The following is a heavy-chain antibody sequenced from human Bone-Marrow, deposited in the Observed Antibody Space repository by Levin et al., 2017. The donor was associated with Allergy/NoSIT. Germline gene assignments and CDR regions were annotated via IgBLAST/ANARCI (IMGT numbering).Heavy chain of an antibody. CDR3: AREGSDTGGYYAF. Sequence: SVKVSCKASGGNFRSYAITWVRQAPGLGLEWMGGIVPMFGTANYAQKFQARVTITADESTSTAYMELSSLTSEDTAVYYCAREGSDTGGYYAFWGQGTRVTVSS. D-gene: IGHD3-22*01. CDR2: IVPMFGTA. J-gene: IGHJ4*02. V-gene: IGHV1-69*13. CDR1: GGNFRSYA.